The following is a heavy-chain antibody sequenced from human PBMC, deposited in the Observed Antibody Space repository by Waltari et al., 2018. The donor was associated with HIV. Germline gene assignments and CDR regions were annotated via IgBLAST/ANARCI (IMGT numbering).Heavy chain of an antibody. V-gene: IGHV1-69*01. CDR3: ARSTMIAEGNLDY. CDR2: FMPMCGTA. Sequence: QVQLVQSGAEVKKPGSSVKFSCKASGGTFCSYAISWVRQAPGKGLEWLGGFMPMCGTANYAQKFQGRVTITADESTSTAYMELSSLRAEDTAVDYCARSTMIAEGNLDYWGQGTLVTVSS. J-gene: IGHJ4*02. CDR1: GGTFCSYA. D-gene: IGHD3-22*01.